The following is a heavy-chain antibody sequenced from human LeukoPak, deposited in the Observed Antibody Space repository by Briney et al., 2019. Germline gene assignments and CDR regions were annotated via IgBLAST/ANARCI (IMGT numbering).Heavy chain of an antibody. D-gene: IGHD6-13*01. CDR1: GFTFSSYA. CDR2: ISGSGGSI. V-gene: IGHV3-23*01. J-gene: IGHJ6*02. CDR3: VKGFRPGTDYYGMDV. Sequence: GGSLRLSCAASGFTFSSYAMSWVRQAPGKGLEWVSAISGSGGSIYYADSVKGRFTISRDSPKNTLSLQMNSLRAEDTAIYYCVKGFRPGTDYYGMDVWGQGTTVTVSS.